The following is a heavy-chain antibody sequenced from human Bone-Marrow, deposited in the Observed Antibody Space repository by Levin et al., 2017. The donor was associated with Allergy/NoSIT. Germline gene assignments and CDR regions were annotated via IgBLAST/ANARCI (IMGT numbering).Heavy chain of an antibody. D-gene: IGHD6-25*01. V-gene: IGHV3-11*01. CDR1: GFTFSDYY. CDR2: ITSSGTTI. J-gene: IGHJ5*02. CDR3: TRAAKYP. Sequence: GESLKISCAGSGFTFSDYYMNWIRQAPGKGLEWIAYITSSGTTIYYADSVKGRLTISRDNAKNSLYLQMNSLRAEDTAVYYCTRAAKYPWGQGTLVTVSS.